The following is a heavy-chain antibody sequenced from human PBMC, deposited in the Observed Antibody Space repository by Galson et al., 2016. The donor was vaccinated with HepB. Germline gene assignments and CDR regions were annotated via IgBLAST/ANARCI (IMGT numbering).Heavy chain of an antibody. J-gene: IGHJ4*02. CDR1: GSSLRTRGVG. CDR3: AHRTYGSGSSWAFDY. V-gene: IGHV2-5*02. D-gene: IGHD3-10*01. Sequence: PALVKPTQTLTLTCTFSGSSLRTRGVGVGWFRQPPGKAPEWLALIYWDEDKRYSPSLKSRLTITKDTSKNQVVLTMTNVDPVDTATYFCAHRTYGSGSSWAFDYWGQGILVDVSS. CDR2: IYWDEDK.